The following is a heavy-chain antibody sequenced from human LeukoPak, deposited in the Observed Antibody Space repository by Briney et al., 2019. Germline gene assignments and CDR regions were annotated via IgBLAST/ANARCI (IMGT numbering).Heavy chain of an antibody. V-gene: IGHV3-23*01. CDR3: AKEVGMYGTPTLDF. CDR2: IPGSGVDT. D-gene: IGHD1/OR15-1a*01. Sequence: GGSLRLSCAASGSTFSSYAMSWVRQAPGGGLEWVSGIPGSGVDTFYADSVKGRFTISRDNSKNTLFLQMNSLRAEDTAVYYCAKEVGMYGTPTLDFWGQGTVVTVSS. CDR1: GSTFSSYA. J-gene: IGHJ4*02.